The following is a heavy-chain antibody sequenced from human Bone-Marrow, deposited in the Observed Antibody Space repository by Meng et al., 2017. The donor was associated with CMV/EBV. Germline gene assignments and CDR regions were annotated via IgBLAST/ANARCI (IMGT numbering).Heavy chain of an antibody. Sequence: SCKASGGTFSSYTISWVRQAPGKGLEWVAFIRDDGSNTYYADSVKGRFTISRDNSKNTVYLQMNSLRAEDTAVYYCANRYSGYEDVWYFDYWGQGTLVTVSS. D-gene: IGHD5-12*01. V-gene: IGHV3-30*02. J-gene: IGHJ4*02. CDR2: IRDDGSNT. CDR1: GGTFSSYT. CDR3: ANRYSGYEDVWYFDY.